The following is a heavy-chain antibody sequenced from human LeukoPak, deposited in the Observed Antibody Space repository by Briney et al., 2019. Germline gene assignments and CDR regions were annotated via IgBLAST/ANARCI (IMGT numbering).Heavy chain of an antibody. D-gene: IGHD1-1*01. CDR1: GFTVSTNY. J-gene: IGHJ4*02. Sequence: GGSLRLSCAASGFTVSTNYMTWVRQAPGKGLEWVSLIYSGGNTYYADSVKGRFTISRDNSKNTLYLQMNSLSAEDTAVYYCARDRVNWNDVGGLFDYWGQGTLVTVSS. CDR2: IYSGGNT. V-gene: IGHV3-53*01. CDR3: ARDRVNWNDVGGLFDY.